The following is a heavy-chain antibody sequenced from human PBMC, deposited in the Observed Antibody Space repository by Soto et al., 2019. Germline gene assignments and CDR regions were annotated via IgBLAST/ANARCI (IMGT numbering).Heavy chain of an antibody. Sequence: GGSLRLSCAASGFTFSSYGMHWVRQAPGKGLEWVAVISYDGSNKYYADSVKGRFTISRDNSKNTLYLQMNSLRAEDTAVYYCAKDSTQYSSPLGYWGQGTLVTVSS. D-gene: IGHD6-6*01. CDR2: ISYDGSNK. CDR1: GFTFSSYG. CDR3: AKDSTQYSSPLGY. V-gene: IGHV3-30*18. J-gene: IGHJ4*02.